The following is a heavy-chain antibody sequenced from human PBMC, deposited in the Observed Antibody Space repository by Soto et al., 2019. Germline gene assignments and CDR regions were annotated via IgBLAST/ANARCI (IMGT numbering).Heavy chain of an antibody. J-gene: IGHJ6*03. CDR2: ISGTADNT. V-gene: IGHV3-23*01. CDR1: GFTSSIYA. CDR3: AKAECSGGSCFSAFYYYYYMDV. D-gene: IGHD2-15*01. Sequence: GGSLRLSCAVSGFTSSIYAMSWVRQAPGKGLEWVSTISGTADNTYYADSVKGRFTISRDRSKNTLYLHMSNLRAEDTAVFYCAKAECSGGSCFSAFYYYYYMDVWGKGTTVTVSS.